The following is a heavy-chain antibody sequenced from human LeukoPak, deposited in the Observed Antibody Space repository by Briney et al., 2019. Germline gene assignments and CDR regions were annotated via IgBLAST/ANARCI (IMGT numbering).Heavy chain of an antibody. D-gene: IGHD6-13*01. CDR1: GYTFTTYG. CDR2: INANTGNP. J-gene: IGHJ5*02. V-gene: IGHV7-4-1*02. Sequence: ASVKVSCKASGYTFTTYGMNWVRQAPGQGLEWMGWINANTGNPTYAQGFTGRFVFSLDTSVSTAYLQISSLKAEDTAVYYCARVGSSSWYENWFDPWGQGTLVTVSS. CDR3: ARVGSSSWYENWFDP.